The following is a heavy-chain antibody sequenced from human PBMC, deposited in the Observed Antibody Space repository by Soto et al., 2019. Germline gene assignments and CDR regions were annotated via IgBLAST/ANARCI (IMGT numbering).Heavy chain of an antibody. J-gene: IGHJ4*02. CDR2: ISYDGSNK. Sequence: PGGSLRLSCAACGFTVSSYGMHWVRQAPGKGLEWVAVISYDGSNKYYADSVKGRFTISRDNSKNTLYLQMNSLRAEDTAVYYCAKDRTSAFDYWGQGTLVTVSS. V-gene: IGHV3-30*18. CDR3: AKDRTSAFDY. CDR1: GFTVSSYG.